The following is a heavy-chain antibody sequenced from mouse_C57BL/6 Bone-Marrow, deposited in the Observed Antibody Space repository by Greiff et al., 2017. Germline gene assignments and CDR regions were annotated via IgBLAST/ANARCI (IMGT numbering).Heavy chain of an antibody. J-gene: IGHJ2*01. D-gene: IGHD2-2*01. CDR3: ARDGCEGAPFDY. CDR1: GYSFTSYY. V-gene: IGHV1-66*01. Sequence: QVQPQQSGPELVKPGASVKISCKASGYSFTSYYIHWVKQRPGQGLEWIGWIYPGSGNTKYNEKFKGKATLTADTSSSTAYMQLSSLTSEDSAVYYCARDGCEGAPFDYWGQGTTLTVSS. CDR2: IYPGSGNT.